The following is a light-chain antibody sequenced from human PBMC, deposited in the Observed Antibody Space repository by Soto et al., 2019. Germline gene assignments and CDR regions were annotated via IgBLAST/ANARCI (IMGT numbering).Light chain of an antibody. CDR3: QQYDSSPYT. Sequence: EIVLTQSPGTLSLSPGERATLSCRASQSVSSTYLAWYQQKPGQAPRLLIYGASSWETGIPDTFSGSGSGTDFTLTISRLEPGDFAVYYCQQYDSSPYTFGQGTKLEIK. J-gene: IGKJ2*01. CDR2: GAS. V-gene: IGKV3-20*01. CDR1: QSVSSTY.